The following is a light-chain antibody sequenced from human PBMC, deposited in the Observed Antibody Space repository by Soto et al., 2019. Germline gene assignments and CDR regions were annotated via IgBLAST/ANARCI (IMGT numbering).Light chain of an antibody. CDR3: HQSYSTPLT. V-gene: IGKV1-39*01. CDR1: QSIISV. J-gene: IGKJ4*01. CDR2: AAS. Sequence: DIQMTQSPSSLSASVGDRVTITCRASQSIISVVNWYQQKPGKAPKRLIYAASSLQSGAPSRFSGSGSGTDFTLTISSLQPEDFATYYCHQSYSTPLTFGGGTKVEIK.